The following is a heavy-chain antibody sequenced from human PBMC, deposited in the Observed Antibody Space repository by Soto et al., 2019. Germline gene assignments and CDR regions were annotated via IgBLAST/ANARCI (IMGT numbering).Heavy chain of an antibody. V-gene: IGHV1-69*06. CDR1: GGNVTNYI. D-gene: IGHD2-2*01. Sequence: SVKVSCKASGGNVTNYIFSWVRQAPGQGLEWMGGIIPVFGTSSYAQRFQGRVTITADKSTSTVYMELSSLRSADTAVYDCARSDCSITRCLWPHYFYPMDVWGQGTTVTVSS. CDR2: IIPVFGTS. J-gene: IGHJ6*02. CDR3: ARSDCSITRCLWPHYFYPMDV.